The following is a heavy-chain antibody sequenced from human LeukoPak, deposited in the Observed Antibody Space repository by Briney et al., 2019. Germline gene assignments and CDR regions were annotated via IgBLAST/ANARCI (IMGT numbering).Heavy chain of an antibody. J-gene: IGHJ5*02. CDR2: MNPNSGNT. CDR1: GYTFTSYD. Sequence: ASVKVSCKASGYTFTSYDVNWVRQATGQGLEWMGWMNPNSGNTGYAQEFQGRVTMTRNTSINTAYMELSSLRSEDTAVYYCARGRRIAVGYNWFGPWGQGTLVTVSS. D-gene: IGHD6-19*01. V-gene: IGHV1-8*01. CDR3: ARGRRIAVGYNWFGP.